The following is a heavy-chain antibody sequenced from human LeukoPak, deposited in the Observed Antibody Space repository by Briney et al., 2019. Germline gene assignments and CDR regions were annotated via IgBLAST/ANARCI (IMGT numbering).Heavy chain of an antibody. D-gene: IGHD6-19*01. CDR2: IKKDGSEK. J-gene: IGHJ4*02. Sequence: PGGSLRLSCAASGFTFSSYWMSWVRQAPGKGLEWVANIKKDGSEKYYVDSVKGRFTISRDNAKTSLYLQMNSLRAEDTAVYYCAKGGGWEGYFFDYWGQGTLVTVPS. CDR1: GFTFSSYW. CDR3: AKGGGWEGYFFDY. V-gene: IGHV3-7*01.